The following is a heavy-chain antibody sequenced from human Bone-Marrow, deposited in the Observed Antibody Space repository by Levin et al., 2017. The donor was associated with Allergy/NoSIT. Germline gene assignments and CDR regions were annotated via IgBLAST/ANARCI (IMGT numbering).Heavy chain of an antibody. CDR1: GFTFSGYW. V-gene: IGHV3-7*01. Sequence: GGSLRLSCRTSGFTFSGYWMAWVRQAPGKGLEWVGRIKQDATETYYADSMKGRFTISRDNDQNAVFLQLTSPRVEDTATYYCARTLDAYNCYFDAWGQGALVTVYS. CDR3: ARTLDAYNCYFDA. D-gene: IGHD5-24*01. CDR2: IKQDATET. J-gene: IGHJ4*02.